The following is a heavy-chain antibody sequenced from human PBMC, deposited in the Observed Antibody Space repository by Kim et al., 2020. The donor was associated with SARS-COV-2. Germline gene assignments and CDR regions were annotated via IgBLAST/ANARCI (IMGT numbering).Heavy chain of an antibody. CDR3: ARGVGPGDY. V-gene: IGHV4-34*01. CDR2: ST. J-gene: IGHJ4*02. Sequence: STSYNPALKSRVTRSVDTSRNRFSLKLSSVTAADTAVYDCARGVGPGDYWGQGTLVTVSS.